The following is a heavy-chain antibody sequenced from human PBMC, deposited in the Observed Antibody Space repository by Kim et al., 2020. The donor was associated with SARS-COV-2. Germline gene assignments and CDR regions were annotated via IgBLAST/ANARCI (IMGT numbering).Heavy chain of an antibody. Sequence: ASVKVSCKASGYTFTGYYMHWVRQAPGQGLEWMGWINPNSGGTNYAQKFQGRVTMTRDTSISTAYMELSRLRSDDTAVYYCARGGLVGLELDWFDPWGQGTLVTVSS. J-gene: IGHJ5*02. CDR3: ARGGLVGLELDWFDP. V-gene: IGHV1-2*02. D-gene: IGHD1-7*01. CDR2: INPNSGGT. CDR1: GYTFTGYY.